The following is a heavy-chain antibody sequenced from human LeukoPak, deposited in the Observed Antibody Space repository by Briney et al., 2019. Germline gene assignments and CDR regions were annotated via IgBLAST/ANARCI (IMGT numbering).Heavy chain of an antibody. V-gene: IGHV4-34*01. CDR1: GGSFSGYY. J-gene: IGHJ3*02. CDR2: IYHSGST. CDR3: ARTRVVPAAPPDAFDI. Sequence: PSETLSLTCAVYGGSFSGYYWSWIRQPPGKGLEWIGSIYHSGSTYYNPSLKSRVTISVDTSKNQFSLKLSSVTAADTAVYYCARTRVVPAAPPDAFDIWGQGTMVTVSS. D-gene: IGHD2-2*01.